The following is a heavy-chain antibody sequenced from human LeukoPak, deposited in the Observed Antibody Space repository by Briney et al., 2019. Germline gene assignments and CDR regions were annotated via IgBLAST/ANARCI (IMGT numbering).Heavy chain of an antibody. V-gene: IGHV4-34*01. D-gene: IGHD1-1*01. Sequence: KPSETLSLTCAVYGGSFNAYYWSWIRQPPGKGLEWIGEINHSGSTNYKSSLKSRFTISVDTSKNQFALKLSSVTAADTAIYYCARATLQLERRPFDYWGQGTLVTVSP. CDR3: ARATLQLERRPFDY. CDR1: GGSFNAYY. CDR2: INHSGST. J-gene: IGHJ4*02.